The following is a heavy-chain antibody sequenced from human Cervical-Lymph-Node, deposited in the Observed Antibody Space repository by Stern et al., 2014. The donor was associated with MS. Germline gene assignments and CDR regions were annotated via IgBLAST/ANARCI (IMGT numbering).Heavy chain of an antibody. CDR1: GGSTSNTNYY. CDR2: ISHSGSS. D-gene: IGHD3-10*01. Sequence: QVQLQESGPGLVKPSETLSLTCTVSGGSTSNTNYYWGWIRQPPGKGLEWIASISHSGSSYSIPSLKSRLTISIDTSKNQFSLKWISVTAADTAVYYCASLNGSGSYPDYWGQVTLVIVSS. CDR3: ASLNGSGSYPDY. J-gene: IGHJ4*02. V-gene: IGHV4-39*01.